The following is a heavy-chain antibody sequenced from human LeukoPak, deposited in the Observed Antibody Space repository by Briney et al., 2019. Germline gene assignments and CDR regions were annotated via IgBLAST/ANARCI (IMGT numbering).Heavy chain of an antibody. Sequence: PSETLSLTCTVSGGSISSGSYYWSWIRQPAGKGLEWIGRIYSSGHPNYNPSLKSRVTISVDTSKNQLSLKLRSVTAADTAVYYCARSPKDWLLEEAYCFDYWGQGTLVTVSS. J-gene: IGHJ4*02. CDR3: ARSPKDWLLEEAYCFDY. CDR2: IYSSGHP. CDR1: GGSISSGSYY. V-gene: IGHV4-61*02. D-gene: IGHD3/OR15-3a*01.